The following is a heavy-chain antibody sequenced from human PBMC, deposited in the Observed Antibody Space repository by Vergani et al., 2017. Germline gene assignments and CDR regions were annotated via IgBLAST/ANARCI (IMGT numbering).Heavy chain of an antibody. CDR2: ISWDGGST. D-gene: IGHD2-15*01. CDR1: GFKFGDYT. V-gene: IGHV3-43*01. CDR3: AKELESAAYDY. J-gene: IGHJ4*02. Sequence: EIQLVESGGGWVQPGGSLRLSCEASGFKFGDYTMHWVRQAPGKSPEWVALISWDGGSTNYAGSVKGRFTVSRDNSKNSLFLQLNSLTIDDTALYFCAKELESAAYDYWGQGTLVTVSS.